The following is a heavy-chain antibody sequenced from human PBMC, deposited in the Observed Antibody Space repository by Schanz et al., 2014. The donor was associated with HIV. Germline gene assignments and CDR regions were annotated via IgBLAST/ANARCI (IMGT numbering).Heavy chain of an antibody. J-gene: IGHJ4*02. V-gene: IGHV3-30*18. CDR1: GFTFSSYG. CDR3: AKAAVTDYLDY. D-gene: IGHD2-21*02. Sequence: QVQLVESGGGVVQPGRSLRLSCAASGFTFSSYGMHWVRQAPGKGLEWLAFISYDGSNTDYADSVKGRFTISRDNSENTLYVQMNSLRPEDTAVYYCAKAAVTDYLDYWGQGTLVTVSS. CDR2: ISYDGSNT.